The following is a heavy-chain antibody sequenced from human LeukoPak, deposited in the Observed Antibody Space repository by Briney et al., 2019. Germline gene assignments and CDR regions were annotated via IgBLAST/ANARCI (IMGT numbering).Heavy chain of an antibody. V-gene: IGHV3-30*18. Sequence: GGSLRLSCAASGFTFSSYGMHWVRQAPGKGLEWVAVISYDGSNKYYADSVKGRFTISRDNSKNTLYLQMNSLRAEDTAVYYCAKGLTYYYDSSGSNFDYWGQGTLVTVSS. D-gene: IGHD3-22*01. CDR2: ISYDGSNK. J-gene: IGHJ4*02. CDR1: GFTFSSYG. CDR3: AKGLTYYYDSSGSNFDY.